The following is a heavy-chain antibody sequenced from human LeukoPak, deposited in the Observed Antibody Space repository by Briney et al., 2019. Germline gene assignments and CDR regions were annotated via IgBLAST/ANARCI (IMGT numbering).Heavy chain of an antibody. CDR2: ISYDGSNK. D-gene: IGHD1-26*01. CDR3: ATEGGSSDAFAF. CDR1: GFTFSSYA. J-gene: IGHJ3*01. V-gene: IGHV3-30-3*01. Sequence: GGSLRLSCAASGFTFSSYAMHWVRQAPGKGLEWVAVISYDGSNKYYADSVKGRFTISRDNSKNTMYLQMNSLRIDDTAVYYCATEGGSSDAFAFWGQGTKVTVSS.